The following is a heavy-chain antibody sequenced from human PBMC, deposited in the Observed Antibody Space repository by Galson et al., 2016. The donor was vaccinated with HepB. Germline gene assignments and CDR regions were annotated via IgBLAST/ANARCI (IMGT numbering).Heavy chain of an antibody. J-gene: IGHJ2*01. Sequence: SLRLSCAASGFTFSRYSMHWVRQAPGKGLEWVAFISYDETNTYYADSVKGRFTISRDNSKNTLYLQMNSLRAEDAAVYYCARVWYFDLWGRCTLVTVSS. CDR2: ISYDETNT. CDR3: ARVWYFDL. CDR1: GFTFSRYS. V-gene: IGHV3-30-3*01.